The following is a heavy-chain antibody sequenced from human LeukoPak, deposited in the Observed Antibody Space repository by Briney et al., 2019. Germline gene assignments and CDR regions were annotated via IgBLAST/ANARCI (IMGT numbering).Heavy chain of an antibody. V-gene: IGHV3-23*01. D-gene: IGHD3-9*01. Sequence: GGSLRLSCAASGFTFSSYAMSWVRQAPGKGLEWVSAISGSGGSTYYADSVKGRFTISTDNSKNTLYLQMNSLRAEDTAVYYCAKVRYFDWFVFDYWGQGTLVTVSS. CDR1: GFTFSSYA. CDR2: ISGSGGST. CDR3: AKVRYFDWFVFDY. J-gene: IGHJ4*02.